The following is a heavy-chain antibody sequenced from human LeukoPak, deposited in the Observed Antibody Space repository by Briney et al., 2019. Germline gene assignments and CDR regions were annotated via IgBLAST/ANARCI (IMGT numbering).Heavy chain of an antibody. D-gene: IGHD3-16*02. CDR3: ARGPRIMITFGGVIAYFDY. CDR2: IDPNSGNT. CDR1: GYTFTGYY. Sequence: GASVKVSCKASGYTFTGYYMHWVRQAPGQGLEWMGWIDPNSGNTNYAQKFQGRVTTTRDTSISTAYMELSRLRSDDTAVYYCARGPRIMITFGGVIAYFDYWGQGTLVTVSS. V-gene: IGHV1-2*02. J-gene: IGHJ4*02.